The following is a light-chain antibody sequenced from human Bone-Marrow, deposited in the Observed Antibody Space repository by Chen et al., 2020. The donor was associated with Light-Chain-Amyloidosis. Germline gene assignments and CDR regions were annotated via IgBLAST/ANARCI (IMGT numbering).Light chain of an antibody. CDR1: QTISRNY. Sequence: EIVLTQSPGTLSLSPGEGANLSCRASQTISRNYLTWYQQKVGQSPSLLIYGSSSRATGIPDRFTGSGSGTYFTLTINRLDPEDFAMYYCQQYGTSPLTFGGGTKVEIK. J-gene: IGKJ4*01. CDR3: QQYGTSPLT. CDR2: GSS. V-gene: IGKV3-20*01.